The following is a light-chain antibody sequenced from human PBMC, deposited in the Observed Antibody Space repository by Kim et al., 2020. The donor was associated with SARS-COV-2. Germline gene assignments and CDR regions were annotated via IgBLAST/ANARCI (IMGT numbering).Light chain of an antibody. CDR1: QSISTY. CDR3: QQRTNWLLT. J-gene: IGKJ4*01. CDR2: DAS. Sequence: LSPVERATLSCRVSQSISTYLTWYQQKPGQAPMLLIYDASNRATGIPARFSGSGSGTDFTLTISSLEPEDFAVYYCQQRTNWLLTFGGGTKVDIK. V-gene: IGKV3-11*01.